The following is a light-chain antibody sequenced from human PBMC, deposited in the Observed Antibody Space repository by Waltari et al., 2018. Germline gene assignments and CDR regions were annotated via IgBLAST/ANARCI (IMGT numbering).Light chain of an antibody. CDR1: KNIRSY. J-gene: IGKJ3*01. CDR2: AAS. V-gene: IGKV1-39*01. Sequence: DLQMTQSPSSLSASVGDRVTISCRASKNIRSYLSWCQQKPGIAPKLVIYAASTLQSGVPSRFSGSGSGTNFTLTITSLQAEDFATYFCQQHDNLPTFGPGTKVDIK. CDR3: QQHDNLPT.